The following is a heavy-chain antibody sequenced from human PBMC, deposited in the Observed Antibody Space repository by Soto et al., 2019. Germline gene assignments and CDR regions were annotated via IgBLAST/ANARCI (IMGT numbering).Heavy chain of an antibody. CDR3: ARRDSLYDFWSGYENRNACDI. Sequence: GESLKISCMGSGYSFTSYWIGWVRQMPGKGLAWVGIIYPGESDTRYSPSFQGQVTSSADKSISTAYLQWSSLKASDTAMYYCARRDSLYDFWSGYENRNACDIWGQGTMVTASS. V-gene: IGHV5-51*01. J-gene: IGHJ3*02. CDR1: GYSFTSYW. CDR2: IYPGESDT. D-gene: IGHD3-3*01.